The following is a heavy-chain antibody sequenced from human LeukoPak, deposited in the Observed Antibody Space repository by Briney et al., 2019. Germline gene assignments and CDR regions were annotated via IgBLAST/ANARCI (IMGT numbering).Heavy chain of an antibody. CDR1: GYTFTSYD. CDR3: ARASPYSSSWYGLFDY. Sequence: ASVKVSCKASGYTFTSYDINWVRQATGQGLEWMGWMNPNSGNAGYAQKFQGRVTITRNTSISTAYMELSSLRSEDTAVYYCARASPYSSSWYGLFDYWGQGTLVTVSS. CDR2: MNPNSGNA. D-gene: IGHD6-13*01. V-gene: IGHV1-8*03. J-gene: IGHJ4*02.